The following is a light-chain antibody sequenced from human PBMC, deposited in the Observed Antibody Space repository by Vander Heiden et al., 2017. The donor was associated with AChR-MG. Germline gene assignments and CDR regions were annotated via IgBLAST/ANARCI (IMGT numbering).Light chain of an antibody. J-gene: IGLJ3*02. Sequence: SYVLTQPPSVSVAPGKTARITCGGNNIGSKSVHWYQQKTGQAPVLVVYDDSDRPSGIPERFSGSNSGNTATLTIRRAEAGDEADFYCQVWDSRSDHWVFGGGTKLTVV. CDR1: NIGSKS. V-gene: IGLV3-21*03. CDR3: QVWDSRSDHWV. CDR2: DDS.